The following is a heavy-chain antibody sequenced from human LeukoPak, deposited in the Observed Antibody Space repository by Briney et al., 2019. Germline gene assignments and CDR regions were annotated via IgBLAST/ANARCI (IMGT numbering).Heavy chain of an antibody. CDR2: IYPGDSDT. V-gene: IGHV5-51*01. D-gene: IGHD6-13*01. CDR1: GYSFTSYW. Sequence: GESLKISCKGSGYSFTSYWIGWVRQMPGKGLEWMGIIYPGDSDTRYSPSFQGQVTISADKSISTAYLQWSSLKASDTAMYYCARQGGSSSWYRDNWFDLWGQGTLVTVSS. CDR3: ARQGGSSSWYRDNWFDL. J-gene: IGHJ5*02.